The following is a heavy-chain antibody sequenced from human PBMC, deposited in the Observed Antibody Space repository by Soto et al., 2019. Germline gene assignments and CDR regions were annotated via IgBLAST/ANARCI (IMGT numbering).Heavy chain of an antibody. CDR3: ARVSSSIVVVPDYGMDV. D-gene: IGHD2-15*01. CDR1: GYTFVSHG. J-gene: IGHJ6*02. V-gene: IGHV1-18*04. Sequence: QVQLVQSGVEVKKPGASVKVSCKASGYTFVSHGISWVRQAPGLGLEWMGWISGKNGNTNYAQKLQGRVTLTTDTSTSTAYMELRSLRSDDTAVYYCARVSSSIVVVPDYGMDVWGQGITVTVSS. CDR2: ISGKNGNT.